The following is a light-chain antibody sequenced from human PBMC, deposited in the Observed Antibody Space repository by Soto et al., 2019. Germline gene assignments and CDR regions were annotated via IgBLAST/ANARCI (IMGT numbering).Light chain of an antibody. CDR2: GIS. Sequence: EIVLTQSPGTLSLSPGERATLSCRASQSVGSIYLAWYQQKPGQAPRLLIYGISKRATDIPDRFSGSGSGTEFTLTISSLQPEDFATYYCQQHGQWPITFGQGTRREIK. V-gene: IGKV3-20*01. CDR1: QSVGSIY. CDR3: QQHGQWPIT. J-gene: IGKJ5*01.